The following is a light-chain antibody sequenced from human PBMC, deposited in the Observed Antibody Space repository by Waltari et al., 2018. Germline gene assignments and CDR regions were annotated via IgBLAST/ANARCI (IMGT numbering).Light chain of an antibody. J-gene: IGKJ1*01. CDR1: QNISRF. CDR2: DAS. CDR3: QKYGSLPAT. Sequence: EIMLTQSPGTLSLSPGERATLSCRDSQNISRFLAWYQQNPGQSPRLLIYDASTRATGIPDRFSGSGSGTDFSLTISRLEPEDIAVYYCQKYGSLPATFGQGTKVEIK. V-gene: IGKV3-20*01.